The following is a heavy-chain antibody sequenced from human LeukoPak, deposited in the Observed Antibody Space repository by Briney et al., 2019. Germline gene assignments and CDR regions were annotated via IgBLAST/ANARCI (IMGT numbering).Heavy chain of an antibody. D-gene: IGHD5-12*01. Sequence: GESLKISCQASGYFFTSYWIAWLRKRPGKGLEWMGIINPSDSDTRYSPSLQGQVTISADKSISTVYLQWSSLKASDTAKYYCAKGYSRVDYWGQGTLVTVSS. CDR3: AKGYSRVDY. J-gene: IGHJ4*02. CDR1: GYFFTSYW. CDR2: INPSDSDT. V-gene: IGHV5-51*01.